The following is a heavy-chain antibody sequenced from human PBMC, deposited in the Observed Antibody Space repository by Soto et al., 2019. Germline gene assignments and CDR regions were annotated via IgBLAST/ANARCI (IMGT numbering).Heavy chain of an antibody. CDR1: GFTFSSYA. CDR3: AKELVAVAGTGCHY. CDR2: ISGSGNSP. V-gene: IGHV3-23*01. Sequence: EVQLLESGGGLVQPGGSLRLSCAASGFTFSSYAVSWVRQAPGKGLEWVSVISGSGNSPHYADSVKGRFTISRDNSKNTLSLQMNSLRAEDTAVYYCAKELVAVAGTGCHYWGQGTLVTVSS. J-gene: IGHJ4*02. D-gene: IGHD6-19*01.